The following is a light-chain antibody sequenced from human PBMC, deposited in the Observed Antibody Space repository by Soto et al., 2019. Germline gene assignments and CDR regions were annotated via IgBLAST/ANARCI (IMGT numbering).Light chain of an antibody. Sequence: EIVMTQSPATLSVSPGERATLSCRASQSVSSNLAWYQQKPGQAPRPLIYGASTRATGIPARFSGSGSGTEFTLTISSLQSEDFAVYYCQQYNNWRPITFGQGTKLEIK. CDR2: GAS. CDR1: QSVSSN. CDR3: QQYNNWRPIT. V-gene: IGKV3-15*01. J-gene: IGKJ2*01.